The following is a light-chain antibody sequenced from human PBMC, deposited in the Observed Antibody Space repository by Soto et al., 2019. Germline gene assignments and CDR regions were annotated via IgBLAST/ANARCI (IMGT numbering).Light chain of an antibody. CDR3: QHYDSYSPA. V-gene: IGKV1-5*03. Sequence: DIQMTQSPSTLSASVGDRVTITCRASQTISTWLGWNQQKPSKVPKLLIYKASALESGVPSRFSGSGSGTEFPLTISSLQADDFATYYCQHYDSYSPAFGQGTRVDIK. CDR2: KAS. J-gene: IGKJ1*01. CDR1: QTISTW.